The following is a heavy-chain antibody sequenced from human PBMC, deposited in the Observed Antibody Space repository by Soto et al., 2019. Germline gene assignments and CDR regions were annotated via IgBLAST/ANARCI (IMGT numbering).Heavy chain of an antibody. D-gene: IGHD3-10*01. V-gene: IGHV4-34*01. CDR1: GGSFSGYY. CDR2: INHSGST. CDR3: ARIYVNYYGSGSYYNFDY. J-gene: IGHJ4*02. Sequence: SETLSLTCAVYGGSFSGYYWSWIRQPPGKGLEWIGEINHSGSTNYNPSLKSRVTISVDTSKNQFSLKLSSVTAADTAVYYCARIYVNYYGSGSYYNFDYWGQGTLVTVSS.